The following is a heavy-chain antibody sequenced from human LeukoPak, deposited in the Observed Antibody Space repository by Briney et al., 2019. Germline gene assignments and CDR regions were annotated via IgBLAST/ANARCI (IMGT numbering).Heavy chain of an antibody. CDR3: ARVRGIAVAGRYYYYYMDV. V-gene: IGHV4-34*01. J-gene: IGHJ6*03. D-gene: IGHD6-19*01. Sequence: SETLSLTCAVYGGSFSGYYWSWIRQPPGKGLEWIGEINHSGSTNYNPSLKSRVTISVDTSKNQFSLKLSSVTAADTAVYYCARVRGIAVAGRYYYYYMDVWGKGTTVTVSS. CDR2: INHSGST. CDR1: GGSFSGYY.